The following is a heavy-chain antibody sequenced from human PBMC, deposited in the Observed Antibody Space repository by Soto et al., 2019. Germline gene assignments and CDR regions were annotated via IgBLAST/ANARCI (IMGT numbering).Heavy chain of an antibody. Sequence: GGSMKLSCTASGFTLEAYAMSWLRQAPGKGLESVGFIRSKGYGGTTEYAASVKGRFTISRDDSKSIAYLQMNSLKTEVTVVYYCTRGSYDYGMGVCGQGTSVTGSS. CDR1: GFTLEAYA. V-gene: IGHV3-49*03. J-gene: IGHJ6*02. CDR3: TRGSYDYGMGV. D-gene: IGHD5-18*01. CDR2: IRSKGYGGTT.